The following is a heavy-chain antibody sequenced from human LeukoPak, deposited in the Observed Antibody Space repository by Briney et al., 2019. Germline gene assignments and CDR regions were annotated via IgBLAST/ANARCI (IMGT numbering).Heavy chain of an antibody. Sequence: PSETLSLTCAVYGGSFSGYYWSWIRQPPGKGLEWIGEINHSGSTNYNPSLKSRVTISVDTSKNQVSLKLSSVTAADTAVYYYAADYSGNYHVEFDYWGQGTLVTVSS. CDR2: INHSGST. V-gene: IGHV4-34*01. CDR3: AADYSGNYHVEFDY. J-gene: IGHJ4*02. CDR1: GGSFSGYY. D-gene: IGHD1-26*01.